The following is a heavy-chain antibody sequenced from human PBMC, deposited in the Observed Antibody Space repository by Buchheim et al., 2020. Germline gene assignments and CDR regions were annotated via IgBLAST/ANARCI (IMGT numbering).Heavy chain of an antibody. J-gene: IGHJ4*02. Sequence: QVQLVESGGGVVQPGRSLRLSCAASGFTFSSYGMHWVRQAPGKGLEWVAVIYYEGSNKNYVDSVRGRFTLSRDNSKNTLYLQMNNLRAEDTAVYYCAKELDSSGWYDIDYWGQGTL. CDR3: AKELDSSGWYDIDY. V-gene: IGHV3-30*18. CDR1: GFTFSSYG. D-gene: IGHD6-19*01. CDR2: IYYEGSNK.